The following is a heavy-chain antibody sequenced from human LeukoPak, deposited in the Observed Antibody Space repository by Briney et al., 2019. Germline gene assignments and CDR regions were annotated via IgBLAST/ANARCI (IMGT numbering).Heavy chain of an antibody. D-gene: IGHD1-26*01. CDR2: INPNSGGT. CDR1: GYTLTDYY. Sequence: ASVKVSCKASGYTLTDYYMHWVRQAPGQGLEWMGRINPNSGGTNYAQKFQGRVTMTRDTSISTAYMELSSLRSEDTAVYYCARGVQELQRSWFDPWGQGTLVTVSS. J-gene: IGHJ5*02. V-gene: IGHV1-2*06. CDR3: ARGVQELQRSWFDP.